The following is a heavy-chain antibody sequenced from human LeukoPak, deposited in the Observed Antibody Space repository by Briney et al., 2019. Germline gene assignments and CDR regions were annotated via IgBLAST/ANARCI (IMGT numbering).Heavy chain of an antibody. J-gene: IGHJ6*03. CDR2: IIPIFGTA. CDR3: ARGPYNTYYYYMDV. V-gene: IGHV1-69*06. Sequence: ASVKVSCKASGGTFSSYAISWVRQAPGQGLEWVGGIIPIFGTANYAQKFQGRVTITADKSTSTAYMELSSLRSEDTAVYYCARGPYNTYYYYMDVWGKGTTVTISS. CDR1: GGTFSSYA. D-gene: IGHD1-14*01.